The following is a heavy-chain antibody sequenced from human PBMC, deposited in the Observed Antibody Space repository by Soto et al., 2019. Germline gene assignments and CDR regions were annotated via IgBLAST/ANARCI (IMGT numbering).Heavy chain of an antibody. CDR3: AAYSSTWFDP. CDR1: GFSFGSYT. V-gene: IGHV3-30-3*01. CDR2: ISFDGSDR. J-gene: IGHJ5*02. Sequence: QVQLVESGGGVVQPGRSQRLSCAASGFSFGSYTMHWVRQALGNGLEWLSLISFDGSDRSYAESLQGRFTISRDKSTNTLYLQMNSLRTEDTAVYYCAAYSSTWFDPRGQGNLVTVSS. D-gene: IGHD6-19*01.